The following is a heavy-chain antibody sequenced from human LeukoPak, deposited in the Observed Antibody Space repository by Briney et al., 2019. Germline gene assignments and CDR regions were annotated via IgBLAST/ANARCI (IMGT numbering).Heavy chain of an antibody. Sequence: SESLSLTCAVYGESFSGYYWSWIRQPPGKGLEWIGEINHSGRSNHNPSLKSRVTISVDTSKNHFSLKLSSVTAADTAVYYCARVDSTYGYAGGNYFDSWGQGTLVTVSS. CDR3: ARVDSTYGYAGGNYFDS. V-gene: IGHV4-34*01. CDR2: INHSGRS. J-gene: IGHJ4*02. CDR1: GESFSGYY. D-gene: IGHD5-18*01.